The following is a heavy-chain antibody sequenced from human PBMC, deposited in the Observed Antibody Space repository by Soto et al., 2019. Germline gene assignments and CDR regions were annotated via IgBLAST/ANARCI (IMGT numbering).Heavy chain of an antibody. CDR1: GFTFSSYG. V-gene: IGHV3-33*01. J-gene: IGHJ4*02. CDR2: IWYDGSNK. D-gene: IGHD6-19*01. Sequence: QVKLVASGGGVVQPGRSLRLSCAASGFTFSSYGMHWVRQAPGTGLEWVEVIWYDGSNKYYADSVKGRCTIARDNSKNTLYLQSNSLRAEDTAVYYCARDSRPYIEVAGNNSFNYCGKGTLFTVSS. CDR3: ARDSRPYIEVAGNNSFNY.